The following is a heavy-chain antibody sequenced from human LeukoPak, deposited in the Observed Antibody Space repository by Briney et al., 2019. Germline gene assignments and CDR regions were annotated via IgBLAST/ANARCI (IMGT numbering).Heavy chain of an antibody. CDR1: GFTFSSYW. D-gene: IGHD6-19*01. Sequence: GGSLRLSCAASGFTFSSYWMHWVRQAPGKGLVWVSRINSDGSSTSYADSVKGRFTISRDNAKNSLYLQMNSLRAEDTALYYCAKPSIAVAGYTGSPFDYWGQGTLVTVSS. CDR2: INSDGSST. V-gene: IGHV3-74*01. CDR3: AKPSIAVAGYTGSPFDY. J-gene: IGHJ4*02.